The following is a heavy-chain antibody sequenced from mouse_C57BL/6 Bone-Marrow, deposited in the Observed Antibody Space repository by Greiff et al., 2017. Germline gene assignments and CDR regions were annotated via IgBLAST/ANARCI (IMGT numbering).Heavy chain of an antibody. Sequence: EVKLMESGPGLVKPSQSLSLTCSVTGYSITSGYYWNWIRQFPGNKLEWMGYISYDGSNNYNPSLKNRISITRDTSKNQFFLKLNSVTTEDTATYYCARGEGREDFDYWGQGTTLTVSS. D-gene: IGHD3-3*01. V-gene: IGHV3-6*01. CDR3: ARGEGREDFDY. J-gene: IGHJ2*01. CDR2: ISYDGSN. CDR1: GYSITSGYY.